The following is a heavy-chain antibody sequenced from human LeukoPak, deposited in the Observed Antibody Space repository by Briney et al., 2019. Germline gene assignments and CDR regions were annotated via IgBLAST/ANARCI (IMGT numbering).Heavy chain of an antibody. CDR2: ISSSSTTI. V-gene: IGHV3-48*02. CDR1: GFTFSSYS. J-gene: IGHJ3*02. CDR3: ARPARDLYAFDI. Sequence: GGPLRLSCAASGFTFSSYSMNWVRQAPGKGLEWVSYISSSSTTIYYADSGKGRFTISRDNAKNSLYLQMNSLRDEDTAVYYCARPARDLYAFDIWGQGTMVTVSS.